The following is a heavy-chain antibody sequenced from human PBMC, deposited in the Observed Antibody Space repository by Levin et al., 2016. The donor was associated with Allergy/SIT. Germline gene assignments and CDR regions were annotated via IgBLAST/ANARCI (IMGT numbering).Heavy chain of an antibody. CDR1: GYRFINYL. CDR3: ATNWNFQQFDP. V-gene: IGHV1-46*01. CDR2: INPNGGST. D-gene: IGHD1-7*01. Sequence: ASVKVSCKASGYRFINYLMHWVRQAPGQGLDWMGIINPNGGSTSYAQKFQGRITMTRDTSTNTVYMELSGLTSEDTAVYYCATNWNFQQFDPWGQGTLVTVSS. J-gene: IGHJ5*02.